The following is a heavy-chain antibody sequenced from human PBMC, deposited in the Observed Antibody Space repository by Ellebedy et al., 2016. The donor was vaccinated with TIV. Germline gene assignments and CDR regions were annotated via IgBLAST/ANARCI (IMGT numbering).Heavy chain of an antibody. V-gene: IGHV3-7*03. D-gene: IGHD2-2*02. Sequence: GESLKISXAASGFTFSAHWMSWVRQAPGKGLEWVANIKTGGSETYYVDSVRGRFTISRDDAKNSLSLQMSSLRAEDTAVYYYARVERVILGSVVPGAIDTWGQGTLVTV. J-gene: IGHJ4*02. CDR3: ARVERVILGSVVPGAIDT. CDR1: GFTFSAHW. CDR2: IKTGGSET.